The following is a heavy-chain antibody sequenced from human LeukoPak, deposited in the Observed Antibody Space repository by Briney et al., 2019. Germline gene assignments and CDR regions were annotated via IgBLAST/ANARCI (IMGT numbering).Heavy chain of an antibody. Sequence: SETLSLTCTVSGDSMSSYSWSWIRQPPGKGLEWIGYIFNSGSTIYNPSLKSRVTISLDMSKKQFSLRLSSVTAADTAVYYCARVVAYDSTGYYLYYFDYWGQGTLVTVAA. V-gene: IGHV4-59*01. D-gene: IGHD3-22*01. CDR2: IFNSGST. J-gene: IGHJ4*02. CDR3: ARVVAYDSTGYYLYYFDY. CDR1: GDSMSSYS.